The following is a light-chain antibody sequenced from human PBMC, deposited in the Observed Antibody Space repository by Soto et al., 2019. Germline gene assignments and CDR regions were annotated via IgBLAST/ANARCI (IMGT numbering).Light chain of an antibody. CDR3: QKSYSTPIN. Sequence: DIQMTQAPSSISASVVAGVKITCGASQSSSSYLNWYQQKPGKAPKLLIYAASSLQSGVPSRFSGSGSGTDFTLTISSLQPEDFATYYCQKSYSTPINFGKGKRLAIK. CDR2: AAS. V-gene: IGKV1-39*01. CDR1: QSSSSY. J-gene: IGKJ5*01.